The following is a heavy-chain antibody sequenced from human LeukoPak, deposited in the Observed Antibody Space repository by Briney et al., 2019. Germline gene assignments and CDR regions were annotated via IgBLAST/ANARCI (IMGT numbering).Heavy chain of an antibody. J-gene: IGHJ4*02. CDR1: GFTFSSYA. Sequence: PGGSLRLSCAASGFTFSSYAMSWVRQAPGKGLEWVSAISGSGGSTYYADSVKGWFTIPRDNSKNTLYLQMNSLRAEDTAVYYCAKVFHSSSWPYYFDYWGQGTLVTVSS. CDR3: AKVFHSSSWPYYFDY. D-gene: IGHD6-13*01. V-gene: IGHV3-23*01. CDR2: ISGSGGST.